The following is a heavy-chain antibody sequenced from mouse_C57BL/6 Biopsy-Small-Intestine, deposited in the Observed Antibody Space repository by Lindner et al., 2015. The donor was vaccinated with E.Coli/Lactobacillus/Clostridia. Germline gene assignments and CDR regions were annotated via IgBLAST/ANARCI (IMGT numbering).Heavy chain of an antibody. Sequence: VQLQESGGGLVKPGGSLKLSCAASGFTFSDYGMHWVRQVPEKGLEWIGYISSGSSTIFYADTLKGRFTFSRDNAKNTLFLQMTSLRSEDTAIYYCSREVAGAMDYWGQGTSVTVSS. D-gene: IGHD1-1*02. J-gene: IGHJ4*01. CDR3: SREVAGAMDY. V-gene: IGHV5-17*01. CDR2: ISSGSSTI. CDR1: GFTFSDYG.